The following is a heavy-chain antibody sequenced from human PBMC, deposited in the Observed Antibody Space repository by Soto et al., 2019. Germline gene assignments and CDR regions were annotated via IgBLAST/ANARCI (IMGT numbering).Heavy chain of an antibody. CDR1: GYTFTSYG. CDR3: ASRGGDCQYYNYYYMDV. J-gene: IGHJ6*03. Sequence: QVQLVQSGAEVKKPGASVKVSCKASGYTFTSYGISWVRQAPGQGLEWMGWISAYNGNTNYAQKLQGRVTMTTDTSTSTAYIELRSLRSDDTPAYYSASRGGDCQYYNYYYMDVWGEGATVTISS. CDR2: ISAYNGNT. D-gene: IGHD2-21*01. V-gene: IGHV1-18*01.